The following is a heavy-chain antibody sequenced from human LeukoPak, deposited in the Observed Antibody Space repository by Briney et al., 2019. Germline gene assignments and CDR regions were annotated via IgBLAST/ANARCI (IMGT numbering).Heavy chain of an antibody. Sequence: SETLSLTCAVYGESLNGHYWSWIRQSPGKGLEWIGEIDHSGGTNYNPSLKSRVTISVDRANNQFSLKLSSVTAADTAFYYCARGRKGGSALWGQGTLVTVSS. D-gene: IGHD3-10*01. CDR2: IDHSGGT. V-gene: IGHV4-34*01. CDR3: ARGRKGGSAL. J-gene: IGHJ4*02. CDR1: GESLNGHY.